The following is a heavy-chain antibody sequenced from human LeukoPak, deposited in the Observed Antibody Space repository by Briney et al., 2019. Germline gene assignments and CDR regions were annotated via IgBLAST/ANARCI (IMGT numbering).Heavy chain of an antibody. CDR3: ARGVLNYDFWSGYQYYYYYGMDV. CDR2: ISAYNGNT. Sequence: ASVKVSCKASGYTFTSYYMHWVRQAPGQGLGWMGWISAYNGNTNYAQKLQGRVTTTTDTSTSTAYMELRSLRSDDTAVYYCARGVLNYDFWSGYQYYYYYGMDVWGQGTTVTVSS. CDR1: GYTFTSYY. J-gene: IGHJ6*02. D-gene: IGHD3-3*01. V-gene: IGHV1-18*04.